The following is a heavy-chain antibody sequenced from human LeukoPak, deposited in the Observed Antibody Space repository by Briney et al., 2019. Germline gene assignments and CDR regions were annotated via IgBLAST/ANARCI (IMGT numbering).Heavy chain of an antibody. V-gene: IGHV4-59*01. CDR1: GGSISSYY. J-gene: IGHJ6*02. CDR3: AREQGYSYGYVYYYYGMDV. Sequence: TSETLSLTCTVSGGSISSYYWSWIRQPPVKVLEWIGYIYYSGSTNYNPSLKSRVTISVDTSKNQFSLKLSSVTAADTAVYYCAREQGYSYGYVYYYYGMDVWGQGTTVTVSS. CDR2: IYYSGST. D-gene: IGHD5-18*01.